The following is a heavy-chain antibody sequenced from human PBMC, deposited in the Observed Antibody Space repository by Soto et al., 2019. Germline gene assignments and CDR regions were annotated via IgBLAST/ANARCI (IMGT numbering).Heavy chain of an antibody. CDR3: ARDELLWFGELRYYYGMDV. Sequence: QVQLVQSGAEVKKPGASVKVSCKASGYTFTSYYMHWVRQAPGQGLEWMGWISAYNGNTNYAQKLQGRVTMTTDTSTSTAYMELRSLRSDDTAVYYCARDELLWFGELRYYYGMDVWGQGTTVTVSS. V-gene: IGHV1-18*04. J-gene: IGHJ6*02. CDR1: GYTFTSYY. D-gene: IGHD3-10*01. CDR2: ISAYNGNT.